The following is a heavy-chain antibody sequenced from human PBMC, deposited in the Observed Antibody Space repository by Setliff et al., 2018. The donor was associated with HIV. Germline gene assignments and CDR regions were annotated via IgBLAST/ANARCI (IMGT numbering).Heavy chain of an antibody. CDR1: GFSFKNAW. J-gene: IGHJ3*02. CDR3: ILLGMHGAFDI. D-gene: IGHD7-27*01. V-gene: IGHV3-15*01. CDR2: IKSRVDGETT. Sequence: PGGSLRLSCAGSGFSFKNAWMSWVRQAPGKGLEWVGRIKSRVDGETTAYAAPLKGRFTISRDDSKNTLYLQMDSLSTEDTAVYYCILLGMHGAFDIWGQGTMVTVSS.